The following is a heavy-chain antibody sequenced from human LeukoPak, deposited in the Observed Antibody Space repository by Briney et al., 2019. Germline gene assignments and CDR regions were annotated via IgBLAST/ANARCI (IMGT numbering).Heavy chain of an antibody. CDR2: TYYRSKWYN. CDR3: ARDPRITAAANFDY. Sequence: SQTLSLTCAISGDSVSSNSAAWNWTRQSPSRGLEWLGRTYYRSKWYNDYAVSVKSRITINPDASKNQFSLQLNSVTPEDTAVYYCARDPRITAAANFDYWGQGTLVTVSS. J-gene: IGHJ4*02. D-gene: IGHD6-13*01. V-gene: IGHV6-1*01. CDR1: GDSVSSNSAA.